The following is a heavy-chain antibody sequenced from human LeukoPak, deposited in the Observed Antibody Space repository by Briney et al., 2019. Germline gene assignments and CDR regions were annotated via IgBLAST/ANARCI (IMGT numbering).Heavy chain of an antibody. V-gene: IGHV3-21*01. CDR1: GFTFSSYT. CDR2: ISGSSGFI. J-gene: IGHJ6*02. CDR3: ASYLSPLEQWLDGTYYYYGMDV. D-gene: IGHD6-19*01. Sequence: RPGGSLRLSCAASGFTFSSYTMNWVRQAPGKGLEWVSSISGSSGFIYYADSVKGRFTTSRDNAKNSLYLQMNSLRAEDTAVYYCASYLSPLEQWLDGTYYYYGMDVWGQGTTVTVSS.